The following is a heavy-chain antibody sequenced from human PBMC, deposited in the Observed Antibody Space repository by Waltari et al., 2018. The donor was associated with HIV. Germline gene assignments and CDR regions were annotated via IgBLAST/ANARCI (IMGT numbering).Heavy chain of an antibody. CDR1: GCPFRSYA. Sequence: QVQLVEFGGGVVKPGGYLRLLCRADGCPFRSYAMHWVRQAPGKGLEWVAVISYYGDNKYYADSVKGRFTISRDDSKNTLYLQMNSLRAEDTAVYYCAKGASGWSPGYWGQGTLVTVSS. D-gene: IGHD6-19*01. CDR3: AKGASGWSPGY. J-gene: IGHJ4*02. CDR2: ISYYGDNK. V-gene: IGHV3-30*18.